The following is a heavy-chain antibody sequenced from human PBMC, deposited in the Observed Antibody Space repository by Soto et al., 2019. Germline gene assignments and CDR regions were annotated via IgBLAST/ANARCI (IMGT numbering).Heavy chain of an antibody. CDR3: AKNQGVELVPLATVDWFDP. Sequence: GGSLRLSCAASGFIFENFGMSWVRQAPGKGLEWISSISGSGFKKYYADSVKGRFTISRDNSKSTVYLELSNLSAEDTAVYHCAKNQGVELVPLATVDWFDPWGQGSVVTVSS. D-gene: IGHD1-26*01. V-gene: IGHV3-23*01. CDR1: GFIFENFG. J-gene: IGHJ5*02. CDR2: ISGSGFKK.